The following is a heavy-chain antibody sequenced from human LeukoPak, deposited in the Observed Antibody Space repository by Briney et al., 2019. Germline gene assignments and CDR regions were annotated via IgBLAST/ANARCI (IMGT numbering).Heavy chain of an antibody. CDR2: INARNGDT. J-gene: IGHJ4*02. Sequence: ASVKVSCKASGYTFTNYAVNWLRQAPGQRLEWMGWINARNGDTKFSQNYQARVTITRDASASTAYMELSSLTSEDTAVYFCARGLWSAHRREYYFDSWGQGTLVTVSS. CDR3: ARGLWSAHRREYYFDS. CDR1: GYTFTNYA. V-gene: IGHV1-3*01. D-gene: IGHD3-3*01.